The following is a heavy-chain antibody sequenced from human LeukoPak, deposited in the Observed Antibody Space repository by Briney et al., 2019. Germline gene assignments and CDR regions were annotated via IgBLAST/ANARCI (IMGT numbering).Heavy chain of an antibody. J-gene: IGHJ6*02. Sequence: SVKVSCKASGGTFSSYAISWVRQAPGQGLEWMGRIIPILGIANYAQKFQGRVTITADKSTSTAYMELSSLRSEDTAVYYCARSPGSYYDILTGYYPDYYYGMDVWGQGTTVTASS. CDR1: GGTFSSYA. CDR2: IIPILGIA. V-gene: IGHV1-69*04. CDR3: ARSPGSYYDILTGYYPDYYYGMDV. D-gene: IGHD3-9*01.